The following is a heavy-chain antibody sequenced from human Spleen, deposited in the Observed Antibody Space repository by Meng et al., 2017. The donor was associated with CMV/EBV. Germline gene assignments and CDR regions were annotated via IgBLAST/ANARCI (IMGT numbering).Heavy chain of an antibody. CDR2: ISYDGSNK. V-gene: IGHV3-30*04. J-gene: IGHJ5*02. Sequence: LSCAASGFTFSSHAMHWVRQAPGKGLEWVAVISYDGSNKYYADSVKGRFTISRDNSKNTLYLQMNSLRAEDTAVYYCASLTTVPKFDPWGQGTLVTVSS. CDR1: GFTFSSHA. D-gene: IGHD4-17*01. CDR3: ASLTTVPKFDP.